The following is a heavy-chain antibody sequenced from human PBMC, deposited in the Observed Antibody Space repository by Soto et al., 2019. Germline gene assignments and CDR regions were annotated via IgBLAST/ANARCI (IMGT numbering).Heavy chain of an antibody. CDR3: ARDEGFGEGGEYFLDL. CDR2: IIPMFGTP. V-gene: IGHV1-69*06. Sequence: QVQLVQSGAEVKEPGSSVKVSCTASGGTVSNYPISWVRQAPGQGLEWMGGIIPMFGTPNYAQKFQGRVTMTADTSTTPAFMELRSLRFDDTATYFCARDEGFGEGGEYFLDLWGQGTPVTVSS. J-gene: IGHJ5*02. D-gene: IGHD3-10*01. CDR1: GGTVSNYP.